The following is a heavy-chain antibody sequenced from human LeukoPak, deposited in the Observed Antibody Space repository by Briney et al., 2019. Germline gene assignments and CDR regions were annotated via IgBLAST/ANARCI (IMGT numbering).Heavy chain of an antibody. CDR3: VRDRGHNWFDP. J-gene: IGHJ5*02. Sequence: GGSLRLSCAASGFTFSSYSIKWVRQAPGKGLEWVSSISSSSSYIYYADSVKGRFTISRDNAKNSLYLQMNSLRAEDTAVYYCVRDRGHNWFDPWGQGTLVTVSS. CDR1: GFTFSSYS. V-gene: IGHV3-21*01. CDR2: ISSSSSYI.